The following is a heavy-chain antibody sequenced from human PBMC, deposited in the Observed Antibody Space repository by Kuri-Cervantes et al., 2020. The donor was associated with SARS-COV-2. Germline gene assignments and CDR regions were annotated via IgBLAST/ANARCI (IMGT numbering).Heavy chain of an antibody. Sequence: GASMKISCAASGFTFSSYSMNWVRQAPGKGLEWVSSISSSSSYIYYADSVKGRFTISRNNAKNSLYLQMNSLTAEDTAVYYCARDLGILTGYYSHYYYYNGMDVWGQGTTVTVSS. CDR2: ISSSSSYI. D-gene: IGHD3-9*01. V-gene: IGHV3-21*01. J-gene: IGHJ6*02. CDR1: GFTFSSYS. CDR3: ARDLGILTGYYSHYYYYNGMDV.